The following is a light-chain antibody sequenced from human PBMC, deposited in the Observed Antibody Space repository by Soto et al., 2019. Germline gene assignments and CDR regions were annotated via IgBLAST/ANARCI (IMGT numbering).Light chain of an antibody. J-gene: IGKJ1*01. Sequence: DIQMTQSPSTLSASVGDRVTITCWASQSISSWLAWYQQKPGKAPKLLIYDASSLESGVPSRFSGSGSGTEFTLTISSLQPDDFATYYCQQYNSYVWTFGQGTKVDI. CDR2: DAS. CDR3: QQYNSYVWT. CDR1: QSISSW. V-gene: IGKV1-5*01.